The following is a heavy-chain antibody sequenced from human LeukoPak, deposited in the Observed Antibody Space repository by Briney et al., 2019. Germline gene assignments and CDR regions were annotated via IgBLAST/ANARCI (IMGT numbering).Heavy chain of an antibody. D-gene: IGHD6-6*01. CDR1: GFTFSSYA. V-gene: IGHV3-23*01. CDR2: ISGSGGST. J-gene: IGHJ4*02. Sequence: GGSLRLSCAASGFTFSSYAMSWVRQAPGKGLVWVSAISGSGGSTYYADSVKGRFTISRDNSKNTLYLQMNSLRAEDTAVYYCAKGVAACLPDLYYFDYWGQGTLVTVSS. CDR3: AKGVAACLPDLYYFDY.